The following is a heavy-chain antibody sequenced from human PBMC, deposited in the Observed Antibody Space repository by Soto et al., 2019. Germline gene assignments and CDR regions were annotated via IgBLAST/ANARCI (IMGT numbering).Heavy chain of an antibody. D-gene: IGHD3-22*01. CDR3: ASSYYDSRGYYTPPGVAFDI. V-gene: IGHV1-18*04. CDR2: ISAYNGNT. Sequence: ASVRVSCKVSGSNFTSYGIRWVRQAPGQGIEWMGWISAYNGNTNYAQKLQGRVTMTTDTSTSTAYMEPRSLRTDDTAVSYCASSYYDSRGYYTPPGVAFDIRGQGTMVTVSS. CDR1: GSNFTSYG. J-gene: IGHJ3*02.